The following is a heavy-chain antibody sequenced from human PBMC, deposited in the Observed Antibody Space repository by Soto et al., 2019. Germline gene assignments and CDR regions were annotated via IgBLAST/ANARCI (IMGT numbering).Heavy chain of an antibody. J-gene: IGHJ4*02. D-gene: IGHD1-1*01. CDR1: GYTFTSYG. CDR3: ARGRYGDY. CDR2: ISAHNGNT. V-gene: IGHV1-18*01. Sequence: QVHLVQSGAEVKKPGASVKVSCKGSGYTFTSYGITWVRQAPGQGLEWMGWISAHNGNTDYAQKLQGRVTVTRATSTSTAYMELRSLRSDYTAVYYCARGRYGDYWGQGALFTVSS.